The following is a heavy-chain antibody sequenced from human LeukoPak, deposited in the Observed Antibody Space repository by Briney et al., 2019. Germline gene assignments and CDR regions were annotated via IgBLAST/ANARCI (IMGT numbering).Heavy chain of an antibody. CDR1: RFTFSSYA. J-gene: IGHJ4*02. CDR2: ISGSGGST. V-gene: IGHV3-23*01. Sequence: GGSLRLSCAASRFTFSSYAMSWVRQAPGKGLEWVSAISGSGGSTYYADSVKGRFTISRDNSKNTLYLQMNSLRAEDTAVYYCAKDLRGSGWTEADYWGLGTLVTVSS. D-gene: IGHD6-19*01. CDR3: AKDLRGSGWTEADY.